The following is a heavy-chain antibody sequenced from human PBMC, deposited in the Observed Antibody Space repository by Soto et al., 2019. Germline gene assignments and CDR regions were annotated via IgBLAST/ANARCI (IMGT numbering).Heavy chain of an antibody. V-gene: IGHV3-74*01. CDR2: INTDGRVT. CDR3: ARQTGLGATNY. CDR1: GFTFNNFW. J-gene: IGHJ4*02. Sequence: DVDLVESGGALVQPGGSLRPPCAGPGFTFNNFWRHWVRKAPGKGLVWVARINTDGRVTSHADSVKGRFTISRDNAKSTLYLQMNSLRAEDSARYYCARQTGLGATNYWGRGTLVTVSS. D-gene: IGHD1-26*01.